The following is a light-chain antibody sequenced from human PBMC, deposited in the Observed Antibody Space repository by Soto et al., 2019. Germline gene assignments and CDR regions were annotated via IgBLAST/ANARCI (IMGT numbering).Light chain of an antibody. V-gene: IGKV3-20*01. Sequence: NVLTQSPGTLCLSRGERAPLSPGASQSISRTYLAWYQQKPVQAPRLLIYATSSRATGIPDRFSGSGSGTDFTLTISRLEPEDFAVYYCQQYGRSGTFGQGTKVDIK. CDR3: QQYGRSGT. J-gene: IGKJ1*01. CDR1: QSISRTY. CDR2: ATS.